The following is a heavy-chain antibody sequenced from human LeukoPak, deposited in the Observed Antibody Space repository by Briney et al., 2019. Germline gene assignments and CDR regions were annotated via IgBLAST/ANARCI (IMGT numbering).Heavy chain of an antibody. CDR1: GFTFNTYA. J-gene: IGHJ4*02. Sequence: GGSLRLSCAASGFTFNTYAMQWVRHAPGKGLEWVASIDTDSTQSWYGDSVKGRFTISRDNTKNSLFLQMHSLRVDDTATYYCVINYGFYWGQGTLVSVSS. CDR2: IDTDSTQS. V-gene: IGHV3-21*01. CDR3: VINYGFY. D-gene: IGHD3-3*01.